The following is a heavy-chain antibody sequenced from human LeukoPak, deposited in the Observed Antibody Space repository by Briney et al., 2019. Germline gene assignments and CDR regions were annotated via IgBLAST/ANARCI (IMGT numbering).Heavy chain of an antibody. CDR3: ARDQALGVTTGGGFDP. V-gene: IGHV3-30-3*01. D-gene: IGHD4-17*01. Sequence: GGFLRLSCAASGFTFSSYAMHWVRQAPGKGLEWVAVISYDGSNKYYADSVKGRFTISRDNSKNTLYLQMNSLRAEDTAVYYCARDQALGVTTGGGFDPWGQGTLVTVSS. CDR2: ISYDGSNK. CDR1: GFTFSSYA. J-gene: IGHJ5*02.